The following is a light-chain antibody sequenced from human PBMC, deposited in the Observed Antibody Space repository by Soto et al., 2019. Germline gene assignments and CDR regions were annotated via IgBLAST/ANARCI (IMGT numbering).Light chain of an antibody. J-gene: IGKJ1*01. CDR1: QSVSSN. CDR2: GAS. Sequence: EIVMTQSPATLSVSPGERATLSCRASQSVSSNLAWYQQKPGQAPRLLIYGASSRATGIPVRFSGSGSGTEFTPTISSLQSEDFAVYYCQQYTDWPRTFGQGTKVDI. V-gene: IGKV3-15*01. CDR3: QQYTDWPRT.